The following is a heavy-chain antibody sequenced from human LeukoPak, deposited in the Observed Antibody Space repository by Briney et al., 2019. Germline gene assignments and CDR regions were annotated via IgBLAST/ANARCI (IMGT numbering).Heavy chain of an antibody. CDR3: AKCAQSYGNDAFDI. Sequence: GGSLRLSCAASEVTFGSFAMSWVRQAPGKGLEWVSYIRGGGAVSHYADSVKGRFTVSRDNPKSTLYLQMNSLRAEDTAVYYCAKCAQSYGNDAFDIWGQGTMVTVSS. J-gene: IGHJ3*02. V-gene: IGHV3-23*01. CDR1: EVTFGSFA. D-gene: IGHD3-16*01. CDR2: IRGGGAVS.